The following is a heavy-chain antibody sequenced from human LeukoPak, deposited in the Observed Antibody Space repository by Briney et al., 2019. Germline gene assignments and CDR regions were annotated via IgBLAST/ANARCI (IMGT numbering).Heavy chain of an antibody. D-gene: IGHD6-13*01. J-gene: IGHJ1*01. CDR2: ISYSGGST. CDR1: GFSFSSYA. CDR3: AKGSTSRIAAAGTGYFQH. Sequence: GGSLRLSCAASGFSFSSYAMSWVRQAPGKGLDWVSAISYSGGSTYYADSVKGRFTISRDNSKNTLYLQMSSLRAEDTAVYYCAKGSTSRIAAAGTGYFQHWGQGTLVTVSS. V-gene: IGHV3-23*01.